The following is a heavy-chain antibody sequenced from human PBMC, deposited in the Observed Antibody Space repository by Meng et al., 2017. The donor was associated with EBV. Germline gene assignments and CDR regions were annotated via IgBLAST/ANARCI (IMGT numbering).Heavy chain of an antibody. V-gene: IGHV4-30-4*01. D-gene: IGHD2-2*02. CDR2: IYYSGRT. CDR1: GGSGSSGNNY. CDR3: ARVNGDCFSTICYKGWFDP. Sequence: QLQHPESGSGLVKPSQNLSLTCTVSGGSGSSGNNYWIWIRQPPGKGLEWIGYIYYSGRTYYNPSLESRVTMSVDTSKNQFSLNLNSVTAADTAVYYCARVNGDCFSTICYKGWFDPWGQGTLVTVSS. J-gene: IGHJ5*02.